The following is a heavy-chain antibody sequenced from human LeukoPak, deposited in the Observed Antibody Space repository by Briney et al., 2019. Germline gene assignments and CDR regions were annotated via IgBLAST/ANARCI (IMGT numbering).Heavy chain of an antibody. CDR3: ARRAQLWSPMQL. J-gene: IGHJ6*04. D-gene: IGHD3-10*01. CDR1: GYTFSRYW. CDR2: IYPGDSNT. V-gene: IGHV5-51*01. Sequence: GESLKISCKASGYTFSRYWIGWVRQMPGKGLEGMGIIYPGDSNTRYSPSFQGQVTISADKSISTAYLQWSSLKASDTAMYYCARRAQLWSPMQLWGKAPTFPVSS.